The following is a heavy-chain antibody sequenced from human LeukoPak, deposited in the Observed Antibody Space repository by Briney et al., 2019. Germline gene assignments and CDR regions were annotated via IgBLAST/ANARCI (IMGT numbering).Heavy chain of an antibody. CDR1: GGSFSGYY. CDR3: ARRVRGPTLVVDRTNDFDI. D-gene: IGHD2-8*02. CDR2: INHSGST. J-gene: IGHJ3*02. V-gene: IGHV4-34*01. Sequence: SETLSLTCAVYGGSFSGYYWSWIRQPPGNGLEWIGEINHSGSTNYNPSLKSRVTISVDTSKNQFSLKLSSVTAADTAVYYCARRVRGPTLVVDRTNDFDIWGQGTMVTVSS.